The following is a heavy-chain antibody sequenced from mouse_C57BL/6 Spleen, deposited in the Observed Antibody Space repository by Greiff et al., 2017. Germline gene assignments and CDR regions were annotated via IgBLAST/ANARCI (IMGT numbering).Heavy chain of an antibody. Sequence: QVQLQQPGAELVKPGASVKMSCKASGYTFTSYWITWVKQRPGQGLEWIGDIYPGSGSTNYNETFKSKATLTVDTSSSTAYMQLSSLTSEDSAVYYCAREGTTVVATGYFDVWGTGTTVTVSS. CDR1: GYTFTSYW. J-gene: IGHJ1*03. D-gene: IGHD1-1*01. CDR2: IYPGSGST. V-gene: IGHV1-55*01. CDR3: AREGTTVVATGYFDV.